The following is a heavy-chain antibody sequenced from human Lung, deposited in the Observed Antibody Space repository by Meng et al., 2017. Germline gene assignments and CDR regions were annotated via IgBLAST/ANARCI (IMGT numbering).Heavy chain of an antibody. J-gene: IGHJ4*02. Sequence: VQCTQWGAGLLKPSETLSVPCVVSGEAFSDYYWSWIRQPPGKGLEWIGEINHSGSTNYNPSLESRATISVDTSQNNLSLKLSSVTAADSAVYYCARGPTTMAHDFDYWGQGTLVTVSS. D-gene: IGHD4-11*01. V-gene: IGHV4-34*02. CDR3: ARGPTTMAHDFDY. CDR1: GEAFSDYY. CDR2: INHSGST.